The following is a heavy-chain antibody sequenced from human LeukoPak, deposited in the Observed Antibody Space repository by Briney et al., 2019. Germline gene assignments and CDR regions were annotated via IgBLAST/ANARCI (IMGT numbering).Heavy chain of an antibody. Sequence: SETLSLTCTVSGGSISSYYWSWLRQPPGKGLEWIGYIYYSGSTNYNPSLKSRVTISVDTSKNQFSLKLSSVTAADTAVYYCAGGDSSGYYYERYWFDPWGQGTLVTVSS. J-gene: IGHJ5*02. V-gene: IGHV4-59*08. CDR3: AGGDSSGYYYERYWFDP. D-gene: IGHD3-22*01. CDR1: GGSISSYY. CDR2: IYYSGST.